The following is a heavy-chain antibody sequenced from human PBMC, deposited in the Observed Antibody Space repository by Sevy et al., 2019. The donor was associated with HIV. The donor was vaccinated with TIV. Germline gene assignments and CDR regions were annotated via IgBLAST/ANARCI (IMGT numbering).Heavy chain of an antibody. CDR1: GFTFTTYE. CDR2: ISSSGSTI. V-gene: IGHV3-48*03. D-gene: IGHD3-10*01. J-gene: IGHJ4*02. CDR3: VRGRWGGIDY. Sequence: GGSLRLSCAASGFTFTTYEMNWVRQAPGKGLEWVSYISSSGSTIYYADSVKGRFTISRDNAKNSLYLQMNSLRAEDTAVYYCVRGRWGGIDYWGQGTLVTVSS.